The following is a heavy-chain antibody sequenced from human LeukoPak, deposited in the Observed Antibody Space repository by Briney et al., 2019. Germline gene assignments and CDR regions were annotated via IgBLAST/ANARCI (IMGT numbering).Heavy chain of an antibody. J-gene: IGHJ4*02. CDR2: ITDAVGST. Sequence: GGSLRLSCAASGFTFSSSSISWVRQAPGKGLEWVSAITDAVGSTHYADSVKGRFTISRDNSKNTLYLQMSSLRAEDTAVYYCAPTYHDYSIGGYWGQGTLVTVSS. D-gene: IGHD4-11*01. CDR1: GFTFSSSS. V-gene: IGHV3-23*01. CDR3: APTYHDYSIGGY.